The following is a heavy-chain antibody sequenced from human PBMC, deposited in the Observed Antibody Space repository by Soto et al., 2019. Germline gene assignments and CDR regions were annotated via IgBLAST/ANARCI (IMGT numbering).Heavy chain of an antibody. CDR3: ARDSDFYKADY. CDR1: GFTFSGYW. CDR2: IMKDGGVK. J-gene: IGHJ4*02. V-gene: IGHV3-7*01. Sequence: GGSLRPSCAASGFTFSGYWMGWVRQAPGKGLEWVASIMKDGGVKKYVDSVKGRFTISRDNAKNSLFLQMNSLRAEDTAVYYCARDSDFYKADYWGQGTLVTVSS. D-gene: IGHD2-21*02.